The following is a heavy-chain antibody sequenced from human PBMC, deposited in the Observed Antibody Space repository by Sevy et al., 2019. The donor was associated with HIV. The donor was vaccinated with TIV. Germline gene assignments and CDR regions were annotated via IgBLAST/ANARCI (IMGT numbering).Heavy chain of an antibody. Sequence: GSLRLSCAASGFTFSSYAMSWVRQAPGKGLEWVSAISGSGGSTYYADSVKGRFTISRDNSKNTLYLQMNSLRAEDTAVYYCAKDLYYYDSSGYATDAFDIWGQGTMVTVSS. D-gene: IGHD3-22*01. CDR1: GFTFSSYA. V-gene: IGHV3-23*01. CDR2: ISGSGGST. CDR3: AKDLYYYDSSGYATDAFDI. J-gene: IGHJ3*02.